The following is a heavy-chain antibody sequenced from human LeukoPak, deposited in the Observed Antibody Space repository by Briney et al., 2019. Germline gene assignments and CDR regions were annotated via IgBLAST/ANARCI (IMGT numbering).Heavy chain of an antibody. CDR2: ISSSSYI. J-gene: IGHJ4*02. Sequence: GGSLRLSCAASGFTFSSYSMNWVRQAPGKGLEWVSSISSSSYIYYADSVKGRFTISRDNAKNSLYLQMNSLRSEDTAVYYCARTPSFLGYCSGGSCYNWGQGTLVTVSS. CDR1: GFTFSSYS. CDR3: ARTPSFLGYCSGGSCYN. V-gene: IGHV3-21*04. D-gene: IGHD2-15*01.